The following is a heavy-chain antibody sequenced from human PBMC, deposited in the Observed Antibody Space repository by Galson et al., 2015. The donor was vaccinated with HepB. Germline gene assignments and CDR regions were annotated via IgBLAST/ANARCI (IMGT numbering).Heavy chain of an antibody. V-gene: IGHV7-4-1*02. CDR2: INTNTGNS. D-gene: IGHD2/OR15-2a*01. CDR3: LVSEEFDC. Sequence: SVKVSCKASGYTFTRYAINWVRQAPGQGLEWMGWINTNTGNSTYAQDFTGRFVFSLDTSVSTAYLQISRLKAKDTAVYYCLVSEEFDCWGQGTLVTVSS. CDR1: GYTFTRYA. J-gene: IGHJ4*02.